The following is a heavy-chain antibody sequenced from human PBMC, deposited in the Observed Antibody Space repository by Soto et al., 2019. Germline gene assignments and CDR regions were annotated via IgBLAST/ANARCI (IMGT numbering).Heavy chain of an antibody. CDR1: GYTFTGYY. Sequence: ASVKVSCKASGYTFTGYYMHWVRQAPGQGLEWMGWINPNSGGTNYAQKFQGWVTMTRDTSISTAYMELSRLRSDDTAGYYCATNQDVIAPAGTVEGLYCMDVWS. V-gene: IGHV1-2*04. CDR2: INPNSGGT. CDR3: ATNQDVIAPAGTVEGLYCMDV. J-gene: IGHJ6*02. D-gene: IGHD6-13*01.